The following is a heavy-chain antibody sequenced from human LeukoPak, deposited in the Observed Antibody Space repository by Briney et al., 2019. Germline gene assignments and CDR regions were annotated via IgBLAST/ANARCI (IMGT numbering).Heavy chain of an antibody. D-gene: IGHD6-19*01. CDR1: GYTFTGYY. CDR2: INPNSGGT. Sequence: APVKVSCKASGYTFTGYYMHWVRQAPGQGLEWMGWINPNSGGTNYAQKFQGRVTMTRDTSISTAYMELSRLRSDDTAVYYCASGYSSTRGREVIDYWGQGTLVTVSS. J-gene: IGHJ4*02. CDR3: ASGYSSTRGREVIDY. V-gene: IGHV1-2*02.